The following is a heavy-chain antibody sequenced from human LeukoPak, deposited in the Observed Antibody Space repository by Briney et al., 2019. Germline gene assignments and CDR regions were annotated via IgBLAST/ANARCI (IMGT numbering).Heavy chain of an antibody. D-gene: IGHD4-17*01. V-gene: IGHV4-38-2*01. CDR2: FYLSGST. Sequence: PSETLSLTCVVSTDPITNGYSWGWGLQHPGKGLEWIGSFYLSGSTHYNPSLRSRVTISVDKSKNQFSLNVRSVTAADTAVYFCAKTAYGHYSGFDVWGQGIMVTVSS. CDR1: TDPITNGYS. J-gene: IGHJ3*01. CDR3: AKTAYGHYSGFDV.